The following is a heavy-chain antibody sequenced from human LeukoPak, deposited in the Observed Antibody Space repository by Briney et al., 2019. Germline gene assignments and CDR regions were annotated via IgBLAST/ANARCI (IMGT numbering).Heavy chain of an antibody. V-gene: IGHV4-39*07. D-gene: IGHD3-10*01. CDR3: ARTYYYGSGSYE. J-gene: IGHJ4*02. CDR1: GGSISSSSYY. Sequence: SETLSLTCTVSGGSISSSSYYWGWIRQPPGKGLEWIGSIYYSGSTYYNPSLKSRVTISVDTSKNQFSLKLSSVTAADTAVYYCARTYYYGSGSYEWGQGTLVTVSS. CDR2: IYYSGST.